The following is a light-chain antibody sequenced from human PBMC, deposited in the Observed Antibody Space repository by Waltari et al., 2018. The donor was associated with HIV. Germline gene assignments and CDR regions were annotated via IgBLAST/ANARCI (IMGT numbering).Light chain of an antibody. Sequence: EIVMTQSPATLSVSPGERATLSCRASQSVSSNLAWYQQKPGQAPRLLIYGASTRATGIPARFSGSGSGTEFTLTISSLQSEDFAVYYCQQYNNWPPGKTFGQGTKLEIK. CDR3: QQYNNWPPGKT. CDR1: QSVSSN. CDR2: GAS. V-gene: IGKV3-15*01. J-gene: IGKJ2*01.